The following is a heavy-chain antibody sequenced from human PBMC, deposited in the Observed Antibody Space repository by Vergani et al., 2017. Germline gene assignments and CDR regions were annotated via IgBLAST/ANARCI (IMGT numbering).Heavy chain of an antibody. V-gene: IGHV1-46*03. CDR1: GYTYRSYY. CDR3: VSSRLRSVEY. J-gene: IGHJ4*02. D-gene: IGHD4-17*01. Sequence: QVKVVQSGAEVKAPGASVKVSCEASGYTYRSYYVHWVRQAPGQGLEWVGVINPLGGRATYSEKFQGRVAVTGDSSTTGGTSASMVYMDLTSLTPEDTAVYFCVSSRLRSVEYWGQGTLVTVSS. CDR2: INPLGGRA.